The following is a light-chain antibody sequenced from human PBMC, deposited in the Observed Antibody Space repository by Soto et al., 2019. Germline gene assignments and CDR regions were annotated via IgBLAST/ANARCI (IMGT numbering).Light chain of an antibody. J-gene: IGLJ1*01. Sequence: QSALTQPASVSGSPGQSITISCTGTSSDVGGYNYVSWYQQHPGKAPKLMIYDVSNRPSGVSNRFSGSKSGNTASLTISGLQAEDEADYYCSSHTNSSNLPVFGPGTKSPS. CDR2: DVS. V-gene: IGLV2-14*01. CDR1: SSDVGGYNY. CDR3: SSHTNSSNLPV.